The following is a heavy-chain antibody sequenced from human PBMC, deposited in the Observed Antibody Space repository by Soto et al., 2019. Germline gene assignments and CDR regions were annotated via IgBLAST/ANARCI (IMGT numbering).Heavy chain of an antibody. Sequence: EVQLLESGGGLIHPGGSLRLSCAASGFSFSSFAMNWVRQAPGTGLEWVSIISGSADRTFYADSVKGRFTISRDNSKSTLYLQINRLRAEDTALYYWAKTRGAMIYAISVYGMDVWGQGTTVTVSS. CDR1: GFSFSSFA. V-gene: IGHV3-23*01. D-gene: IGHD2-8*01. CDR3: AKTRGAMIYAISVYGMDV. CDR2: ISGSADRT. J-gene: IGHJ6*02.